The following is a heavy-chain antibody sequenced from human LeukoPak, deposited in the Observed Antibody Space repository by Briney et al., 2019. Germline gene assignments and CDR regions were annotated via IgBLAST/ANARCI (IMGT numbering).Heavy chain of an antibody. Sequence: QAGGSLRLSCAASGFTFSSYWRHWVRQASGKGLVWVSRINSDGSSTSYADSVKGRFTISRDNAKNTLYLQMNSLRAEDTAVYYCARSTIFGVEIDYWGQGTLVTVSS. D-gene: IGHD3-3*01. V-gene: IGHV3-74*01. CDR1: GFTFSSYW. CDR3: ARSTIFGVEIDY. J-gene: IGHJ4*02. CDR2: INSDGSST.